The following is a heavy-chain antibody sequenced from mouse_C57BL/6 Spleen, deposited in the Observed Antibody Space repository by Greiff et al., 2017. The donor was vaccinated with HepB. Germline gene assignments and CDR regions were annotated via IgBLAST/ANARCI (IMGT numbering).Heavy chain of an antibody. CDR1: GYTFTSYW. CDR3: ARHLHYYGSSYAMDY. CDR2: IDPSDSYT. Sequence: QVQLQQPGAELVKPGASVKLSCKASGYTFTSYWMQWVKQRPGQGLEWIGEIDPSDSYTNYNQKFKGKATLTVDTSASTAYMQLSSLTSEDSAVYYCARHLHYYGSSYAMDYWGQGTSVTVSS. D-gene: IGHD1-1*01. V-gene: IGHV1-50*01. J-gene: IGHJ4*01.